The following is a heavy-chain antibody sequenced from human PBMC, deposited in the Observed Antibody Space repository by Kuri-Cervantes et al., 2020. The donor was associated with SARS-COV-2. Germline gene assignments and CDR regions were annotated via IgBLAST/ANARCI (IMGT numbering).Heavy chain of an antibody. Sequence: SETLSLTCTVSGGSISSYYWSWIRQPPGKGLEWIGYIYYSGSTSYNPSLKSRVTISVDTSKNQFPLKLSSVTAADTAVYYCARDKLQFDAFDIWGQGTMVTVSS. V-gene: IGHV4-59*01. J-gene: IGHJ3*02. D-gene: IGHD5-24*01. CDR1: GGSISSYY. CDR2: IYYSGST. CDR3: ARDKLQFDAFDI.